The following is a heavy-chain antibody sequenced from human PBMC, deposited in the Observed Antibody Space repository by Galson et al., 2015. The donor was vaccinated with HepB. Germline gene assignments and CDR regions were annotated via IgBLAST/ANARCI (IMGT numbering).Heavy chain of an antibody. Sequence: SLRLSCAASGLTFSNVAMSWVRQAPGKRLEWVATIKTFDGTAHYADSVQGRFTISRDNSKNTVFLQMNNLRAEDTALYYCTKDRACSIGTCYFEYWGLGTLVTVSS. V-gene: IGHV3-23*01. CDR2: IKTFDGTA. J-gene: IGHJ4*02. D-gene: IGHD2-15*01. CDR3: TKDRACSIGTCYFEY. CDR1: GLTFSNVA.